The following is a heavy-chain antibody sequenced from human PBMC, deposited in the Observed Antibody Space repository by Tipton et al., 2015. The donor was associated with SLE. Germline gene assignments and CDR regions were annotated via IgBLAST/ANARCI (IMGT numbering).Heavy chain of an antibody. J-gene: IGHJ4*02. V-gene: IGHV4-59*01. Sequence: LRLSCPVSAASISTSYWGWIRQAPGKGLEWIAYIYQNGGTSYNPSLRSRFSISIDTSKKQFSLKVRSVTAADTAVYYCARIQMGTHYFDSWGPGILVTVSS. D-gene: IGHD7-27*01. CDR3: ARIQMGTHYFDS. CDR1: AASISTSY. CDR2: IYQNGGT.